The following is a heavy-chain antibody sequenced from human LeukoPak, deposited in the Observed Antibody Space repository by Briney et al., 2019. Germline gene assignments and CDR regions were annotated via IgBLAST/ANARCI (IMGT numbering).Heavy chain of an antibody. J-gene: IGHJ4*02. Sequence: PSETLSLTCTVSGGSISSYYWSWIRQPPGKGLEWIGYIYYSGSTKYNPSLKSRVTISVDTSKNQFSLKLSSVTAADTAVYYCARHKSIAAAGGLDYWGQGTLVTVSS. CDR2: IYYSGST. CDR3: ARHKSIAAAGGLDY. V-gene: IGHV4-59*12. D-gene: IGHD6-13*01. CDR1: GGSISSYY.